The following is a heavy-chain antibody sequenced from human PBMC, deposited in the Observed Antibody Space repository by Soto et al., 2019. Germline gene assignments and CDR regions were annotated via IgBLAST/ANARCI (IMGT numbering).Heavy chain of an antibody. J-gene: IGHJ5*01. V-gene: IGHV4-61*01. CDR2: IYYSGST. D-gene: IGHD2-2*01. CDR3: ARGGGYCSSTSCYPNGFDP. Sequence: SETLSLTCTVSGGSVSSGSFYWSWIRQPPGQGLEWIGYIYYSGSTNYNPSLKSRVTISVDTSKNQFSLKLSSVTAADTAVYYCARGGGYCSSTSCYPNGFDPWGQGTLVTVSS. CDR1: GGSVSSGSFY.